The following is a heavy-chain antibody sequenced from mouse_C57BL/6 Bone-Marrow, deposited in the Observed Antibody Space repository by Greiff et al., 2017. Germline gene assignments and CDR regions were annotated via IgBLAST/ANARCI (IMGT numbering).Heavy chain of an antibody. V-gene: IGHV5-16*01. CDR2: INYDGSST. J-gene: IGHJ1*03. CDR3: ARDYWYFDV. Sequence: EVQVVESEGGLVQPGSSMKLSCTASGFTFSDYYMAWVRQVPEKGLEWVANINYDGSSTYYLDSLKSRFIISRDNVKNILYLQMSSLKSEDTATYYCARDYWYFDVWGTGTTVTVSS. CDR1: GFTFSDYY.